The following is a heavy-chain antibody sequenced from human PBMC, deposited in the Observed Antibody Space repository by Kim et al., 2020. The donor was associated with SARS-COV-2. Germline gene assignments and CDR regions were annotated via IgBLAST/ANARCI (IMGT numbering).Heavy chain of an antibody. J-gene: IGHJ4*02. V-gene: IGHV3-72*01. Sequence: RFTISRDDSKNSLYLQMNSLKTEDTAVYYCAREGVVEDIWGSYRMPGFDYWGQGTLVTVSS. D-gene: IGHD3-16*02. CDR3: AREGVVEDIWGSYRMPGFDY.